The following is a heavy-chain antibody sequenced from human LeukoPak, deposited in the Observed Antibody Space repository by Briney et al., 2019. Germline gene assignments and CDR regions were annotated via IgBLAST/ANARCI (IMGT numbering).Heavy chain of an antibody. Sequence: GASVKVSCKASGYTFTGYYMHWVRQAPGQGLEWMGWINPNSGGTNYAQKLQGRVTMTTDTSTSTAYMELRSLRSDDTAVYYCARAHQLLWFGELLYYYFDYWGQGTLVTVSS. J-gene: IGHJ4*02. CDR2: INPNSGGT. CDR1: GYTFTGYY. D-gene: IGHD3-10*01. CDR3: ARAHQLLWFGELLYYYFDY. V-gene: IGHV1-2*02.